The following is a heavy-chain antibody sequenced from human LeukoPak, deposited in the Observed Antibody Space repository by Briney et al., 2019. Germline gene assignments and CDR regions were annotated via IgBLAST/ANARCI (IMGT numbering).Heavy chain of an antibody. CDR2: INPNSGGT. CDR1: GYTFTGYY. J-gene: IGHJ4*02. D-gene: IGHD1-26*01. CDR3: ARGMYSGSYEFVY. Sequence: ASVNVSCKASGYTFTGYYMHWVRQAPGQGLEWMGWINPNSGGTNYAQKFQGRVTMTRDTSISTAYMELSSLRSEDTAVYYCARGMYSGSYEFVYWGQGTLVTVSS. V-gene: IGHV1-2*02.